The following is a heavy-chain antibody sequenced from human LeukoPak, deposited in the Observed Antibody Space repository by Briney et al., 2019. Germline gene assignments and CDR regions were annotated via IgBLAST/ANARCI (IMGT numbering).Heavy chain of an antibody. D-gene: IGHD5-12*01. CDR1: GYIFTDHY. V-gene: IGHV1-46*01. Sequence: ASVKVSCKTSGYIFTDHYIHWVRQAPGQGLEWMGTINPNDGTTSYAQNFQGRVTMTRDTSTSTFYMELSSLRSEDTALYFCARARGYSGYHPIDYWGQGTLVTVSS. J-gene: IGHJ4*02. CDR3: ARARGYSGYHPIDY. CDR2: INPNDGTT.